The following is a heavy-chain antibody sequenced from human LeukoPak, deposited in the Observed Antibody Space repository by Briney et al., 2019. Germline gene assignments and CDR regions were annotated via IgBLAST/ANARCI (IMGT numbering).Heavy chain of an antibody. J-gene: IGHJ4*02. D-gene: IGHD6-19*01. CDR3: VKDGDDSGWYYFDY. CDR1: GFPFSNHG. Sequence: GGSLRLSCAASGFPFSNHGMHWVRQAPGKRLEQVAVISYDGRNKYYADSVKGRFTISRDNSQNTLSLQMNSLRAEDTAVYYCVKDGDDSGWYYFDYWGQGTLVTVSS. CDR2: ISYDGRNK. V-gene: IGHV3-30*18.